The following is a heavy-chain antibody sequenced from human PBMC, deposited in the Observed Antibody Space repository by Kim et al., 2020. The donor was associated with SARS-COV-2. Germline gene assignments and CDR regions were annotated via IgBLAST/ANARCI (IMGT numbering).Heavy chain of an antibody. V-gene: IGHV3-30*04. CDR1: GFTFSSYA. J-gene: IGHJ5*02. CDR2: ISYDGSNK. CDR3: ARDGEEAVVPWVTYNWFDP. D-gene: IGHD6-19*01. Sequence: GGSLRLSCAASGFTFSSYAMHWVRQAPGKGLEWVAVISYDGSNKYYADSVKGRFTISRDNSKNTLYLQMNSLRAEDTAVYYCARDGEEAVVPWVTYNWFDPWGQGTLVTVSS.